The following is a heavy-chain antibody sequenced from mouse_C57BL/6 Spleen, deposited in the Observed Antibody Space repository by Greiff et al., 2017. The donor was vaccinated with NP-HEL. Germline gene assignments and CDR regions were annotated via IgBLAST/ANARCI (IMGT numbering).Heavy chain of an antibody. CDR1: GFTFSSYA. Sequence: EVKLVESGGGLVKPGGSLKLSCAASGFTFSSYAMSWVRQTPEKRLEWVATISDGGSYTYYPDNVKGRFTISRDNAKNNLYLQMSHLKSEDTAMYYCARANYYGSSLRYWYFDVWGTGTTVTVSS. CDR3: ARANYYGSSLRYWYFDV. CDR2: ISDGGSYT. D-gene: IGHD1-1*01. V-gene: IGHV5-4*03. J-gene: IGHJ1*03.